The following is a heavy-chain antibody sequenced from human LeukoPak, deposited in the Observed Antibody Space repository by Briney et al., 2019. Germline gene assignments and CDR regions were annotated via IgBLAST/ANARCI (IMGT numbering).Heavy chain of an antibody. D-gene: IGHD5-12*01. CDR3: ARDLAKYSGYDHDFDY. CDR1: GGSISSYY. CDR2: IYYSGST. V-gene: IGHV4-59*12. Sequence: SETLSLTCTVSGGSISSYYWSWIRQPPGKGLEWIGYIYYSGSTNYNPSLKSRVTISVDTSKNQFSLKLSSVTAADTAVYYCARDLAKYSGYDHDFDYWGRGTLVTVSS. J-gene: IGHJ4*02.